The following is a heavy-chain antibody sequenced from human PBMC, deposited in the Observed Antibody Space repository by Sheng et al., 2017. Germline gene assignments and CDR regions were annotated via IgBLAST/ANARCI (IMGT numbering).Heavy chain of an antibody. J-gene: IGHJ3*02. V-gene: IGHV3-30*04. D-gene: IGHD1-26*01. CDR1: GFSFSSYA. CDR2: ISYDGSNK. Sequence: QVQLVESGGGVVQPGRSLRLSCAASGFSFSSYAMHWVRQAPGKGLEWVAVISYDGSNKYYADSVKDRFTISRDNSKNTLYLQMNSLRAEDTAVYYCARRRVGSTKWNDASDIWGQGTMVTVSS. CDR3: ARRRVGSTKWNDASDI.